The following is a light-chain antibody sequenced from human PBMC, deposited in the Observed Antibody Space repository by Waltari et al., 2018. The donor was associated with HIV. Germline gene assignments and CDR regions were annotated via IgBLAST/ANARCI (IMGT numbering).Light chain of an antibody. CDR2: WAS. Sequence: DIVMTQSPDSLALSLGERVTLNCTSSQSVLYNNKNFLCWYQQKPRQPPRLLLYWASTREFGVPDRFSGSGSETDFTLTISSLQAEDVAVYYCQQYYKTPFTFGPGTKVEIK. V-gene: IGKV4-1*01. J-gene: IGKJ3*01. CDR1: QSVLYNNKNF. CDR3: QQYYKTPFT.